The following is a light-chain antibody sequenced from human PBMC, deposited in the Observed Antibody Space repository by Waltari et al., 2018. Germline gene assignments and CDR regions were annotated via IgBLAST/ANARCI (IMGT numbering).Light chain of an antibody. CDR3: QSFDSNLNGGVL. CDR1: SSNIGAGND. V-gene: IGLV1-40*01. CDR2: GNT. Sequence: QPVLTQPPSVSGAPGQRVTSPCTGSSSNIGAGNDVHWYQHLPGTAPKLLLYGNTDRPSGVPDRFSGSKSGTSASLAITGLRAEDEGDYYCQSFDSNLNGGVLFGGGTKLTVL. J-gene: IGLJ2*01.